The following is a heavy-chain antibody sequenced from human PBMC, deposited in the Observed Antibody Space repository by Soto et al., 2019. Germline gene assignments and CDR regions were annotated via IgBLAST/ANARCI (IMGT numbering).Heavy chain of an antibody. Sequence: ASVKVSCKVSGYTLIELSMHWVRQAPGKGLEWMGGFDPEDGETIYAQKFQGRVTMTEDTSTDTAYMELSSLRSEDTAVYYCATDLGPTYYYGSGSPVQFDYWGQGTLVTVSS. V-gene: IGHV1-24*01. CDR2: FDPEDGET. CDR1: GYTLIELS. CDR3: ATDLGPTYYYGSGSPVQFDY. J-gene: IGHJ4*02. D-gene: IGHD3-10*01.